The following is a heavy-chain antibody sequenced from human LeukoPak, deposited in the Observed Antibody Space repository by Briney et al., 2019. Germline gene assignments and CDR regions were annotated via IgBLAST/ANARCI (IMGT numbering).Heavy chain of an antibody. CDR2: ISSSSSYI. CDR1: GFTFSSYS. V-gene: IGHV3-21*01. J-gene: IGHJ4*02. D-gene: IGHD2-15*01. CDR3: ARDIYCSGGSCLK. Sequence: GGSLRLSCAASGFTFSSYSMNWVRRAPGRGLEWVSSISSSSSYIYYADSVKGRFTISRDNAKNSLYLQMNSLRAEDTAVYYCARDIYCSGGSCLKWGQGPLVTVSS.